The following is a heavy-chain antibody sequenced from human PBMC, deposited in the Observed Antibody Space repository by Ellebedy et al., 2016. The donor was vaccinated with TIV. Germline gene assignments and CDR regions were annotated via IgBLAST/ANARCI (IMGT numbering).Heavy chain of an antibody. D-gene: IGHD6-19*01. Sequence: GESLKISCAASGYTLSSYEMNWVRQVPGKGLEWVSYISTSGNNIHYADSVKGRFTMSRDNAKNSLFLHMTSLRADDTAVYYCVRDIAVAGGIWGQGTLVTVSS. CDR2: ISTSGNNI. V-gene: IGHV3-48*03. CDR1: GYTLSSYE. J-gene: IGHJ4*02. CDR3: VRDIAVAGGI.